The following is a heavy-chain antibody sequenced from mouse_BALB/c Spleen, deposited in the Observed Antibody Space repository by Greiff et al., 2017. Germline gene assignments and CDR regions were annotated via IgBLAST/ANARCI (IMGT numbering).Heavy chain of an antibody. D-gene: IGHD2-2*01. CDR3: ARDNGYGYYAMDY. Sequence: EVMLVESGGGLVQPGGSRKLSCAASGFTFSDYGMAWVRQAPGKGPEWVAFISNLAYSIYYADTVTGRFTISRENAKNTLYLEMSSLRSEDTAMYYCARDNGYGYYAMDYWGQGTSVTVSS. J-gene: IGHJ4*01. V-gene: IGHV5-15*02. CDR2: ISNLAYSI. CDR1: GFTFSDYG.